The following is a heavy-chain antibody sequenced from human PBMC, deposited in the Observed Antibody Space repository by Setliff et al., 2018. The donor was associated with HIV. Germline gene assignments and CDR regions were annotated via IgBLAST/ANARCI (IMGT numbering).Heavy chain of an antibody. V-gene: IGHV4-34*01. J-gene: IGHJ6*04. CDR2: INHSGST. D-gene: IGHD3-10*01. CDR1: GESVSGYY. Sequence: SETLSLTCAVYGESVSGYYWSWIRQPPGKGLEWIGEINHSGSTNYNPSLKSRVTMTRDTSISTAYMELSSLTSEDTAVYYCARGKGVGGVIITGGLDVWGKGTTVTVSS. CDR3: ARGKGVGGVIITGGLDV.